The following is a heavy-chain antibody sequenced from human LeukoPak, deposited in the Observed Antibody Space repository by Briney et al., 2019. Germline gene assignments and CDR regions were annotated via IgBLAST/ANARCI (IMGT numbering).Heavy chain of an antibody. CDR1: GGSISSYY. V-gene: IGHV4-4*07. D-gene: IGHD1/OR15-1a*01. CDR2: IYTSGST. Sequence: KASETLSLTCTVSGGSISSYYWSWIRQPAGKGLEWIGRIYTSGSTNYNPSLKSRVTMSVDASKNQFSLKLSSVTAADMAVYYCARDNWDSNWFDPWGQGTLVTVSS. CDR3: ARDNWDSNWFDP. J-gene: IGHJ5*02.